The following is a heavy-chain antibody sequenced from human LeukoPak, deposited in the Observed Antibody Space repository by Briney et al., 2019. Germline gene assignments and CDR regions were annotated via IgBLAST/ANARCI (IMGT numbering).Heavy chain of an antibody. D-gene: IGHD2-2*01. CDR3: ARLVVPAAMGGFDY. V-gene: IGHV4-61*01. Sequence: SETLSLTCTVSGGAVSSGSYYWSWIRQSPGKGLEWIGFIYYSGTTNYNPSLKSRVTISVDTSKNQFSLKLSSVTAADTAVYYCARLVVPAAMGGFDYWGQGTLVTVSP. CDR2: IYYSGTT. CDR1: GGAVSSGSYY. J-gene: IGHJ4*02.